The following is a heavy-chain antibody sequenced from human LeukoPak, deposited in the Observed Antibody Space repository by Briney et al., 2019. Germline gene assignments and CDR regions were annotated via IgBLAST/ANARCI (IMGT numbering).Heavy chain of an antibody. V-gene: IGHV3-73*01. D-gene: IGHD2-15*01. J-gene: IGHJ6*02. CDR3: TTAPYCTGGSCYGDYYYYGMDV. CDR2: IRSKANNYAT. CDR1: GFTFSGSA. Sequence: PGGSLRLSCAASGFTFSGSAMHWVRQASGKGLDWVGRIRSKANNYATAYAASVKGRFTISRDDSKNTAYLQMNGLTTEDTAVYYCTTAPYCTGGSCYGDYYYYGMDVWGQGTTVTVSS.